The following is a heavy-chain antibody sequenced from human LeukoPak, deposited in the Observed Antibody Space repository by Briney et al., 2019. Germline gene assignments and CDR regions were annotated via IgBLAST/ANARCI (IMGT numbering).Heavy chain of an antibody. CDR1: GHTFTSYD. V-gene: IGHV1-8*03. CDR3: ATPTRGDDAFDI. D-gene: IGHD3-10*01. J-gene: IGHJ3*02. CDR2: MNPNSGNT. Sequence: ASVKVSCKASGHTFTSYDINWVRQATGQGLEWMGWMNPNSGNTGYAQKFQGRVTITRNTSISTAYMELSSLRSEDTAVYYCATPTRGDDAFDIWGQGTMVTVSS.